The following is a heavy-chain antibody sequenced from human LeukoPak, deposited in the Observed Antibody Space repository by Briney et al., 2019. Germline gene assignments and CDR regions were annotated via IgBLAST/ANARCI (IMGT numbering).Heavy chain of an antibody. CDR3: ARDGTYTDYDPDFDI. D-gene: IGHD5-12*01. J-gene: IGHJ4*02. Sequence: GGSLRLSCRASGFTLSRFWVSWVRQATGKGLVCVGYKKQDGSEKYYVDSVKGRFTISRDNAKNSLYLQMNSLRAEDTAVFYCARDGTYTDYDPDFDIWGQGTLVTVSS. CDR1: GFTLSRFW. V-gene: IGHV3-7*04. CDR2: KKQDGSEK.